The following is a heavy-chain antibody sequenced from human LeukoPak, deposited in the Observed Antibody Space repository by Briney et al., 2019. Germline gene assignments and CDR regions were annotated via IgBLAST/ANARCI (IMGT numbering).Heavy chain of an antibody. J-gene: IGHJ4*02. Sequence: SETLSLTCGVYGGSFSAYYWSWIRQPPGKGLEWIGDINHSGSTKYNPSLMSRVAISVDTSKNQFSLKLSSVTAADTAVYYCARGVVIAPQTFDYWGQGTLVTVSS. V-gene: IGHV4-34*01. CDR1: GGSFSAYY. D-gene: IGHD2-21*01. CDR2: INHSGST. CDR3: ARGVVIAPQTFDY.